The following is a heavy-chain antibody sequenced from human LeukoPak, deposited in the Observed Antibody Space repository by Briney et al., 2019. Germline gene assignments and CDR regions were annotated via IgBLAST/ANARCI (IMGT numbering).Heavy chain of an antibody. V-gene: IGHV1-2*02. CDR3: AREMLTIASLYYYGMDV. Sequence: ASVKVSCKASGYTFTGYYMHWVRQAPGQGLEWMGWINPNSGGTNYAQKFQGRVTMTRDTSISTAYMELSRLRSDDTAVYYCAREMLTIASLYYYGMDVWGQGTTVTVSS. CDR2: INPNSGGT. CDR1: GYTFTGYY. D-gene: IGHD1-1*01. J-gene: IGHJ6*02.